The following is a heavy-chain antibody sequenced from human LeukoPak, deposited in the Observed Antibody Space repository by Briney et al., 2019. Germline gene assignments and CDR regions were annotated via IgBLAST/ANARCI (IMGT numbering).Heavy chain of an antibody. CDR3: AREVGYGSGGSCYSYFDY. Sequence: KPSETLSLTCTVSGGTISSYYWSWIRQPPGKGLEWIGYIYYSGSTNYNASLTNRVTISVDTSKNQFSLKLSSVTAADTAVYYCAREVGYGSGGSCYSYFDYWAQGTLVTVSS. V-gene: IGHV4-59*01. J-gene: IGHJ4*02. CDR2: IYYSGST. D-gene: IGHD2-15*01. CDR1: GGTISSYY.